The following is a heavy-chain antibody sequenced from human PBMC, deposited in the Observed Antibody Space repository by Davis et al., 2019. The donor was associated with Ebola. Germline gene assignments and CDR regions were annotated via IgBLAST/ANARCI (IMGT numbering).Heavy chain of an antibody. J-gene: IGHJ4*02. V-gene: IGHV3-23*01. Sequence: GESLKISCGTSGFTFSSYGMNWVRQAPGKGLEWVSYISGSGDNTYYADSVKGRFTISRDNSKSTLYLQMTSLRADDTAVYYCAKGNRVTYQYDSGDDYWGQGTLVTVSS. CDR2: ISGSGDNT. CDR3: AKGNRVTYQYDSGDDY. D-gene: IGHD3-22*01. CDR1: GFTFSSYG.